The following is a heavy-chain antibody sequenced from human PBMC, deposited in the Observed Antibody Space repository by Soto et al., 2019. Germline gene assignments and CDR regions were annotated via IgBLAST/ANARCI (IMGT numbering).Heavy chain of an antibody. D-gene: IGHD5-12*01. V-gene: IGHV1-69*05. Sequence: SVKVSCKASGGTFNSYAISWVRQVPGEGPEWMGGIIPNFGTVNYAQKFQGRVTMTMDTSTSTAYMELRSLRSDDTAVYYCARDVVDIEMVLDYSGMDVWGRGTTVTVSS. J-gene: IGHJ6*02. CDR2: IIPNFGTV. CDR1: GGTFNSYA. CDR3: ARDVVDIEMVLDYSGMDV.